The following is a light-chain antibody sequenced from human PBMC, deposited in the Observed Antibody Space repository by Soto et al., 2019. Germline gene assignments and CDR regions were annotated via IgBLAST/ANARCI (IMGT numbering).Light chain of an antibody. CDR1: QGIRSD. CDR3: QEYGSSPWT. CDR2: GAS. Sequence: DIQMTQSPSSLSTSVGDRVTITCRASQGIRSDLGWYQQKPGKAPKRLIYGASSLLSGVPSRFSGSGSGTEFTLTISSLQPEDFAVYYCQEYGSSPWTFGQGTKVEIK. V-gene: IGKV1-17*01. J-gene: IGKJ1*01.